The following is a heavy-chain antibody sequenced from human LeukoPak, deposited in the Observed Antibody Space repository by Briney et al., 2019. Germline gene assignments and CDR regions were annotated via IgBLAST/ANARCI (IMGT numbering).Heavy chain of an antibody. J-gene: IGHJ4*02. V-gene: IGHV1-18*01. CDR1: GYTFTNYG. CDR2: ISAYNGNT. Sequence: ASVKVSCKASGYTFTNYGISWVRQAPGLGLEWMGWISAYNGNTYYAQKLQGRVTMTTDTSTSTAYMELRSLRSDDTAVYYCARDLRRDTSGWNSQAVLDYWGQGTLVTVSS. D-gene: IGHD6-19*01. CDR3: ARDLRRDTSGWNSQAVLDY.